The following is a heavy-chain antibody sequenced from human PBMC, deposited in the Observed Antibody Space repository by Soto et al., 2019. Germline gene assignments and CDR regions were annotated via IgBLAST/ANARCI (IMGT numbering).Heavy chain of an antibody. J-gene: IGHJ4*02. CDR3: TRDSSYYGAGRGVLDY. D-gene: IGHD3-10*01. CDR1: GFTVNNNY. Sequence: GGSLRLSCAVSGFTVNNNYMGWVRQAPGKGLEWVSVIYSGGNTDYAESVRGRFTVSRDTSKNTLYLQMNSLRAEDTAIYYCTRDSSYYGAGRGVLDYWGQGTPVTVSS. CDR2: IYSGGNT. V-gene: IGHV3-66*01.